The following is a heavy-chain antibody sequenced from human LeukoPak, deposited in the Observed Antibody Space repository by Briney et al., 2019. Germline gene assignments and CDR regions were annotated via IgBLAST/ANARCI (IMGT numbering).Heavy chain of an antibody. J-gene: IGHJ4*02. CDR2: INPNSGGT. V-gene: IGHV1-2*02. CDR3: ARGNRITMIVVVITSADY. Sequence: ASVMVSCKASGYTFTGYYMHWVRQAPGQGLEWMGWINPNSGGTNYAQKFQGRVTMTRDTSIRTAYMELSRLRSDDTAVYYCARGNRITMIVVVITSADYWGQGTLVTVSS. D-gene: IGHD3-22*01. CDR1: GYTFTGYY.